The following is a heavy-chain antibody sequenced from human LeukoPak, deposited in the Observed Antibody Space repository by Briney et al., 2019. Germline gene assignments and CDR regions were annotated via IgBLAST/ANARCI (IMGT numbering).Heavy chain of an antibody. J-gene: IGHJ5*02. CDR1: GFTFNRFG. CDR3: ARDRAVAGLFDP. CDR2: IWYDGSNK. Sequence: GGSLRLSCATSGFTFNRFGMHWVRQAPGKGLEWVAVIWYDGSNKDYADSVKGRFTISRDNSKNTLYLQMSSLRAEDTAVYYCARDRAVAGLFDPWGQGTLVTVSS. V-gene: IGHV3-33*01. D-gene: IGHD6-19*01.